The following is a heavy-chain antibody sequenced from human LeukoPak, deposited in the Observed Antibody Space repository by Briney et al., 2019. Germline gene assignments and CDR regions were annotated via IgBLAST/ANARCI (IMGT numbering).Heavy chain of an antibody. Sequence: LSLTCSVSGGSISSYYWSWVRQAPGKGLEWVAVISYDGSNKYYADSVKGRFTISRDNSKNTLYLQINSLRAEDTAVFYCAKDPRTTTYYFDYWGQGTLVTVSS. CDR2: ISYDGSNK. D-gene: IGHD4-17*01. J-gene: IGHJ4*02. CDR3: AKDPRTTTYYFDY. CDR1: GGSISSYY. V-gene: IGHV3-30*18.